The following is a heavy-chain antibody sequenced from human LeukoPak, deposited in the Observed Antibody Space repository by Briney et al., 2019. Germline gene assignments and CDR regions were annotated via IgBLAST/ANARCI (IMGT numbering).Heavy chain of an antibody. J-gene: IGHJ6*02. V-gene: IGHV3-66*01. CDR1: GFTFSSNY. Sequence: PGGSLRLSCAASGFTFSSNYMSWVRQAPGKGLEWVSVIYSGGSTYYADSVKGRFTISRDNSKNTLYLQMNSLRAEDTAVYYCAAEGYYYYGMDVWGQGTTVTVSS. CDR3: AAEGYYYYGMDV. CDR2: IYSGGST.